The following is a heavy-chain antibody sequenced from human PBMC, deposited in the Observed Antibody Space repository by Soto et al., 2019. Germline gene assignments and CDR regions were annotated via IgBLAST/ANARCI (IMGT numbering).Heavy chain of an antibody. CDR1: GFTFSSYA. D-gene: IGHD2-21*02. CDR2: ISYDGSNK. CDR3: AREGAYCGGDCDHDAFDI. J-gene: IGHJ3*02. V-gene: IGHV3-30-3*01. Sequence: GGSLRLSCAASGFTFSSYAMHWVRQAPGKGLEWVAVISYDGSNKYYADSVKGRFTISRDNSKNTLYLQMNSLRAEDTAVYYCAREGAYCGGDCDHDAFDIWGQGTMVT.